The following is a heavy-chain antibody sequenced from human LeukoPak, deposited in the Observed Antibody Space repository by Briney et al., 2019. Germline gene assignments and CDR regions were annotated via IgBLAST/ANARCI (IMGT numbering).Heavy chain of an antibody. V-gene: IGHV3-23*01. CDR2: ISPSGDST. Sequence: GVSLRLSCAASGFTFIKYAMTWVRQAPGKGLEWVSAISPSGDSTYYADSVKGRFTISRDKSKSTLFLQMNSLRAEDTAVYHCAKALTYGDYYYGMDVWGQGTTVTVSS. J-gene: IGHJ6*02. D-gene: IGHD4-17*01. CDR3: AKALTYGDYYYGMDV. CDR1: GFTFIKYA.